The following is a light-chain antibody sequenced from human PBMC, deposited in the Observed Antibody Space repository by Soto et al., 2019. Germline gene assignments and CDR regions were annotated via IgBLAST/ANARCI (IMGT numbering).Light chain of an antibody. J-gene: IGKJ4*01. CDR3: QQLSLYPLT. CDR1: QALSNY. V-gene: IGKV1-9*01. CDR2: SAS. Sequence: MQLTQSQSVLSASVGDTVTITCRASQALSNYLAWYQQKPGKAPDLLIYSASTLQSGVPSRFSGSGSETEFSLTIRSLQPEDFATYYCQQLSLYPLTFGGGTNVAIK.